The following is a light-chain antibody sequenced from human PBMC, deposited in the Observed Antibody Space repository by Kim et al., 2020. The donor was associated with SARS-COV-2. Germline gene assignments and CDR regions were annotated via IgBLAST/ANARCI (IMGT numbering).Light chain of an antibody. CDR3: HQYDSYPNT. CDR1: QTISSW. Sequence: DIQLTQSPATLSASVGDRVTITCRASQTISSWLAWYQWRLGKAPRLLIYKASTLQTGVPSRFSGSGSGTEFSLTISSLQPDDVAVYYCHQYDSYPNTFGQGTKLEI. CDR2: KAS. J-gene: IGKJ2*01. V-gene: IGKV1-5*03.